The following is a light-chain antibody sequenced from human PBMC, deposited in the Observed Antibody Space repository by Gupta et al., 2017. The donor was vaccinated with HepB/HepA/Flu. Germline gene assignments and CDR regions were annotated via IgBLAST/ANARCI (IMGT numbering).Light chain of an antibody. CDR2: KAS. Sequence: DIQMTQSPSTLSASVGDRVTITCRASQSISSWLAWYQQKPGKAPKLLIYKASSLESGVPSRLSGSGSGTEFTLTISSRQPDDFATYDCQQYNSYWTFGKGTKVEIK. J-gene: IGKJ1*01. CDR3: QQYNSYWT. CDR1: QSISSW. V-gene: IGKV1-5*03.